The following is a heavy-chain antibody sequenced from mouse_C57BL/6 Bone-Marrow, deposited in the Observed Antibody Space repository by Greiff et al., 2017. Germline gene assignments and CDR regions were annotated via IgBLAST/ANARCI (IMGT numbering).Heavy chain of an antibody. D-gene: IGHD1-1*01. J-gene: IGHJ4*01. CDR2: IYPGSGNT. Sequence: QVQLQQSGPELVQPGASVKISCTASGYSFTSYYIHWVKQRPGQGLEWIGWIYPGSGNTKYNEKFKGKATLTADTSASTAYMQLSSLTSEDSAVYYCARYYGSSGAMDYWGQGTSVTVSS. CDR3: ARYYGSSGAMDY. CDR1: GYSFTSYY. V-gene: IGHV1-66*01.